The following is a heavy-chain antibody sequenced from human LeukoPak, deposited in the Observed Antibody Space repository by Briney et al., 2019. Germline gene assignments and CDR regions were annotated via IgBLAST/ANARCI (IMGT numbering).Heavy chain of an antibody. CDR2: INTNTGNP. D-gene: IGHD6-13*01. Sequence: ASVKVSCKASGYTFTSYAMNWVRQAPGQGLEWMGWINTNTGNPTYAQGFTGRFVFSLDTSVSTAYLQISSLKAEDTAVYYCARGRPLLDSSYYYYMDVWGKGTTVTVSS. V-gene: IGHV7-4-1*02. CDR1: GYTFTSYA. CDR3: ARGRPLLDSSYYYYMDV. J-gene: IGHJ6*03.